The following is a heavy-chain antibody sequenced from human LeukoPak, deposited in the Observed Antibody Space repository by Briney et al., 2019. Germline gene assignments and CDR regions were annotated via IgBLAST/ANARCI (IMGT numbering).Heavy chain of an antibody. Sequence: PGGSLRLSCAASGFTFSSYGMHWVRQAPGKGLEWVAFIRYDGSNKYYADSVKGRFTISRDNAKNSLYLQMNSLRAEDTAVYYCARESDVSIAAAFDYWGQGTLVTVSS. J-gene: IGHJ4*02. CDR2: IRYDGSNK. D-gene: IGHD6-13*01. CDR3: ARESDVSIAAAFDY. CDR1: GFTFSSYG. V-gene: IGHV3-30*02.